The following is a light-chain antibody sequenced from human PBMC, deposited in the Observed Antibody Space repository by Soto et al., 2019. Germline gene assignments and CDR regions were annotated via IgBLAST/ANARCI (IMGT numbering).Light chain of an antibody. V-gene: IGKV1-5*03. CDR2: EAA. Sequence: DFQMTQSPSTLSASLGDRVTITCRASQYIHNYLAWYQQKPGEAPKLLIYEAANLESGVPSRFSGSGTGTEFTLNISSLQPDDFATYYCQQSNNYPWTFGQGTMVEI. J-gene: IGKJ1*01. CDR1: QYIHNY. CDR3: QQSNNYPWT.